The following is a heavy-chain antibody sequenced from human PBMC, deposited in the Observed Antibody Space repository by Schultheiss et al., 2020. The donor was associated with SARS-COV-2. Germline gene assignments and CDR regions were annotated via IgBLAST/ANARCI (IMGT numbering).Heavy chain of an antibody. CDR1: GGSISSGDYY. CDR3: ARGLGGHCSSTSCHIGPYYYYGMDV. D-gene: IGHD2-2*02. J-gene: IGHJ6*02. CDR2: IYYSGST. Sequence: SETLSLTCTVSGGSISSGDYYWSWIRQPPGKGLEWIGYIYYSGSTYYNPSLKSRVTISVDTSKNQFSLKLSSVTAADTAVYYCARGLGGHCSSTSCHIGPYYYYGMDVWGQGTTVTVSS. V-gene: IGHV4-30-4*01.